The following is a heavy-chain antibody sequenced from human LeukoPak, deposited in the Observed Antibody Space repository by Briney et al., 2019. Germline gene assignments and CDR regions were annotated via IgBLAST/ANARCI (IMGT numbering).Heavy chain of an antibody. CDR2: IIPILGIA. J-gene: IGHJ4*02. D-gene: IGHD6-19*01. CDR1: GGTFSSYA. Sequence: GSSVKVSCKASGGTFSSYAISWVRQAPGQGLEWMGRIIPILGIANCAQKFQGRVTITADKSTSTAYMELSSLRSEDTAVYYCARGTGAVAGTLADYWGQGTLVTVSS. CDR3: ARGTGAVAGTLADY. V-gene: IGHV1-69*04.